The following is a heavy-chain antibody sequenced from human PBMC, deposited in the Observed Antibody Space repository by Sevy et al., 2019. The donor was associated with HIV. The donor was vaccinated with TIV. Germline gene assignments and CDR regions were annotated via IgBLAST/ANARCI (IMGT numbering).Heavy chain of an antibody. Sequence: ASVKVSCKASGYTFTGYYLHWVRQAPGQGLEWMGRINPNNGVTEYARKFQGRVTMTRDTSITTAYMELSSLTSDDTAGYFCARKFCGGECSSDGYYFDNWGQGTVVTVSS. CDR2: INPNNGVT. CDR3: ARKFCGGECSSDGYYFDN. CDR1: GYTFTGYY. J-gene: IGHJ4*02. D-gene: IGHD2-21*01. V-gene: IGHV1-2*06.